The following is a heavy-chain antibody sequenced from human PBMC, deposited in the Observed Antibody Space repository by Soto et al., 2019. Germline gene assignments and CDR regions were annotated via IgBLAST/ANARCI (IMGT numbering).Heavy chain of an antibody. CDR2: IYWNDDK. Sequence: SGPTLVNPTQTLTLTCTFSGFSLSTSGVGVGWIRQPPGKALEWLALIYWNDDKRYSPSLKSRLTITKDTSKNQVVLTMTNMDPVDTATYYCAHRGGADYYYYYGMDVWGQGTTVTVSS. CDR1: GFSLSTSGVG. J-gene: IGHJ6*02. D-gene: IGHD1-26*01. CDR3: AHRGGADYYYYYGMDV. V-gene: IGHV2-5*01.